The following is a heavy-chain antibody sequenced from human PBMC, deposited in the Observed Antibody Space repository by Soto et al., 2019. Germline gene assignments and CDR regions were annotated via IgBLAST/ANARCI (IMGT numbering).Heavy chain of an antibody. CDR2: ISSSGARV. J-gene: IGHJ5*02. Sequence: PGGSLRLSCAASGFTFNDYSVNWLRQAPGKGLEWVSSISSSGARVYYADSVKGRFTISRDNAKKSLYLQMNGLRAEDTAIYYCARDGRTPQRNWFDPWGQGTLVTVSS. CDR3: ARDGRTPQRNWFDP. CDR1: GFTFNDYS. V-gene: IGHV3-21*01.